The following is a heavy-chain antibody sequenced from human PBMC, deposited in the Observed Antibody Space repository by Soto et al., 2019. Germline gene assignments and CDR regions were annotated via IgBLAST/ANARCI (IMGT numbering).Heavy chain of an antibody. CDR2: IVPIFGTA. CDR3: ARDRYSSSSSLYYGMDV. J-gene: IGHJ6*02. Sequence: SVKVSCKASGGTFSSYAISWVRQAPGQGLEWMGGIVPIFGTANYAQKFQGRVTITADESTSTAYMELSSLRSEDTAVYYCARDRYSSSSSLYYGMDVWGQGTTVTVSS. D-gene: IGHD6-6*01. CDR1: GGTFSSYA. V-gene: IGHV1-69*13.